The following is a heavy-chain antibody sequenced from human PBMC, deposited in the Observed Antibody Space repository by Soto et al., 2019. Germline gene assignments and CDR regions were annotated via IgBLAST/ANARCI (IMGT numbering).Heavy chain of an antibody. CDR2: IFHSGNT. CDR3: ARNWYFDL. CDR1: GYSISSGYY. V-gene: IGHV4-38-2*01. J-gene: IGHJ2*01. Sequence: SETLSLTCAVSGYSISSGYYWGWIRQPPGKGLEWIGSIFHSGNTYYNPSLKSRVTMSVDTSKNQFSLKLSSVTAADTAVYYCARNWYFDLWGRGTLVTVSS.